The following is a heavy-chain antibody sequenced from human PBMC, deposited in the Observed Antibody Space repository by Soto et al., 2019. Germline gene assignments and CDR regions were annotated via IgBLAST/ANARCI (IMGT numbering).Heavy chain of an antibody. CDR2: IYYSGST. D-gene: IGHD6-19*01. J-gene: IGHJ4*02. CDR3: ARQSSGWTFDY. Sequence: PSETLSLTCTVSGGSVNSGSYYWSWIRQPPGKGLEWIGYIYYSGSTNYNPSLKSRVTISVDTSKNQFSLKLSSVTAADTAVYYCARQSSGWTFDYWGQGTLVTVSS. CDR1: GGSVNSGSYY. V-gene: IGHV4-61*01.